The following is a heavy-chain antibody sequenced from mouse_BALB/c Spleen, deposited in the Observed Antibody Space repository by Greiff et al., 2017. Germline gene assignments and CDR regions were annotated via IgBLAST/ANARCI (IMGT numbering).Heavy chain of an antibody. CDR1: GFTFSSYA. CDR2: ISSGGST. Sequence: EVMLVESGGGLVKPGGSLKLSCAASGFTFSSYAMSWVRQTPEKRLEWVASISSGGSTYYPDSVKGRFTISRDNARNILYLQMSSLRSEDTAMYYCARGGGNYLDYWGQGTTLTVSS. CDR3: ARGGGNYLDY. J-gene: IGHJ2*01. V-gene: IGHV5-6-5*01.